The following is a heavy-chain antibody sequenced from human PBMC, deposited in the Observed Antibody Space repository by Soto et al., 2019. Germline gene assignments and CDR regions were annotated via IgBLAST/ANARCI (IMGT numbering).Heavy chain of an antibody. CDR1: GGSINSFY. Sequence: SETLFPTFPVSGGSINSFYWSWIRQPPGKGLEWIGYIYYSGSTNYNPSLKSRVTISVDTSKNQFSLKLSSVTAADTAVYYCARGIAAAPYYLDYWGQGTLVTVS. J-gene: IGHJ4*02. CDR3: ARGIAAAPYYLDY. D-gene: IGHD6-13*01. V-gene: IGHV4-59*08. CDR2: IYYSGST.